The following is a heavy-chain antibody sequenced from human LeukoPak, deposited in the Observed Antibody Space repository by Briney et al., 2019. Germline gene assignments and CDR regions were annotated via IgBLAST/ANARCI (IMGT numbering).Heavy chain of an antibody. D-gene: IGHD5-18*01. CDR2: ISAYNGDT. V-gene: IGHV1-18*04. CDR3: ARHVDTAMVTGFDY. Sequence: ASVKVSCKASGYTFTSYGISWVRQAPGRGLEWMGWISAYNGDTNYAQKLQGRVTMTTDTSTSTAYMELRSLRSDDTAVYYCARHVDTAMVTGFDYWGQGTLVTVSS. J-gene: IGHJ4*02. CDR1: GYTFTSYG.